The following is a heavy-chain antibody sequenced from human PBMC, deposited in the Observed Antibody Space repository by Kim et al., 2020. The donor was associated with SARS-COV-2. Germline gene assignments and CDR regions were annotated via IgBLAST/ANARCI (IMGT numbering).Heavy chain of an antibody. CDR1: GGTFSSYA. V-gene: IGHV1-69*13. J-gene: IGHJ5*02. Sequence: SVKVSCKASGGTFSSYAISWVRQAPGQGLEWMGGIIPIFGTANYAQKFQGRVTITADESTSTAYMELSSLRSEDTAVYYCARDPPGALIAAAGRFDPWGQGTLVTVSS. D-gene: IGHD6-13*01. CDR2: IIPIFGTA. CDR3: ARDPPGALIAAAGRFDP.